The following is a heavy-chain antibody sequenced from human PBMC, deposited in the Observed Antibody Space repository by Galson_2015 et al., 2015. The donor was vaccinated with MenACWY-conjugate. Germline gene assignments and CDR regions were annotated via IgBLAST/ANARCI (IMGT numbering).Heavy chain of an antibody. J-gene: IGHJ6*02. CDR2: ISPGDSNT. D-gene: IGHD1-26*01. Sequence: QSGAEVKKSGESLTIPCQGSGYSLTTYWIAWVRQMPGRGLEWVGLISPGDSNTRYSPSFQGQVTISADKSISTAYLQWSSLKASDTAMYYCARHPPGGRGLDVWGQGTTVTVSS. V-gene: IGHV5-51*01. CDR3: ARHPPGGRGLDV. CDR1: GYSLTTYW.